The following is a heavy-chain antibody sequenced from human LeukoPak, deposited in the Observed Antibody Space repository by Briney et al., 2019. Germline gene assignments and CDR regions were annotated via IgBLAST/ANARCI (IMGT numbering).Heavy chain of an antibody. CDR1: GFTFSSYW. CDR2: INSDGSST. J-gene: IGHJ4*02. Sequence: PGGSLRLSCAASGFTFSSYWMHWLRQAPGKGLVGVSRINSDGSSTIYADSVKGRFTISSDNAKNTLYLQMNSLRAEDTAVYYCARGHYGSGSYTHDYWGQGTLVTVSS. CDR3: ARGHYGSGSYTHDY. D-gene: IGHD3-10*01. V-gene: IGHV3-74*01.